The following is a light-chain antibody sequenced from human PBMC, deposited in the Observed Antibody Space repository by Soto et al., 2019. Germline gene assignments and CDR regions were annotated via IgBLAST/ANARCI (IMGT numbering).Light chain of an antibody. V-gene: IGKV1-5*03. Sequence: DIQMTQSPSTLSASIGDRVTITCRASQTISDWLAWHQQKPGKAPKLLIYKASSLESGVPSRFSGSGSGTEFTLTISSLQPDDFATYYCLQYETYWTFGQGTKLDIK. CDR1: QTISDW. J-gene: IGKJ1*01. CDR2: KAS. CDR3: LQYETYWT.